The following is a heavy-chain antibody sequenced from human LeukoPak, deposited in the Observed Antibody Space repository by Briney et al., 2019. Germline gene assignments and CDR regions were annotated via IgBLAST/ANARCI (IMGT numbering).Heavy chain of an antibody. Sequence: PGGSLRLSCAASGFTFSSYGMHWVRQAPGRGLEWVAVISYDGSNKYYADSVKGRFTISRDNSKNTLYLQMNSLRAEDTAVYYCASIRLQFDYWGQGTLVTVSS. CDR1: GFTFSSYG. CDR3: ASIRLQFDY. V-gene: IGHV3-30*03. J-gene: IGHJ4*02. CDR2: ISYDGSNK. D-gene: IGHD4-11*01.